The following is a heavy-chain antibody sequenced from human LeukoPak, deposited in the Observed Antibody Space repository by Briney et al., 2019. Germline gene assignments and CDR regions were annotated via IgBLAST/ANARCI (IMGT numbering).Heavy chain of an antibody. CDR2: INQDGSQK. CDR3: AKQSGSWTNDAFDI. Sequence: GGSLRLSCAASGFTFGSCWMNWVRQTPGKGLEWVANINQDGSQKFYVDSVKGRFTISRDNANNSLYLQMNSLRAEDTAVYYCAKQSGSWTNDAFDIWGQGTMVTVSS. D-gene: IGHD1-26*01. J-gene: IGHJ3*02. CDR1: GFTFGSCW. V-gene: IGHV3-7*03.